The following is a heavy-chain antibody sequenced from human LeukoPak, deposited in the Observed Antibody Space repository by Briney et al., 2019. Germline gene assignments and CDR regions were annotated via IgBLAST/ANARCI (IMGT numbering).Heavy chain of an antibody. D-gene: IGHD3-10*01. J-gene: IGHJ4*02. CDR3: ASYYYDSGSYIPFDY. CDR1: GFTVSSNS. Sequence: GGSLRLSCTVSGFTVSSNSMSWVRQAPGKGLEWVSFIYSGTIHYSDSVKGRFTISRDNSKNTLYLQMNSLRAEDTAVYYCASYYYDSGSYIPFDYWGQGTLVTVSS. CDR2: IYSGTI. V-gene: IGHV3-53*01.